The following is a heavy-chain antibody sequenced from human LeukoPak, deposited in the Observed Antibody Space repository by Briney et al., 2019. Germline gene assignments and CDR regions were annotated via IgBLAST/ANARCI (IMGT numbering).Heavy chain of an antibody. D-gene: IGHD2-15*01. Sequence: GASVKVSCKASGGTFSSYAISWVRQAPGQGLEWMGGIIPIFGTANYAQKFQGRVTITTDESTSTAYMELCSLRSEDTAVYYCARGCSGGSCYSDNWFDPWGQGTLVTVSS. J-gene: IGHJ5*02. V-gene: IGHV1-69*05. CDR1: GGTFSSYA. CDR2: IIPIFGTA. CDR3: ARGCSGGSCYSDNWFDP.